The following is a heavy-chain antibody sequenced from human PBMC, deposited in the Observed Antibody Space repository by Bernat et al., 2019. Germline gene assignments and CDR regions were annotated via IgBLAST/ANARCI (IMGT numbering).Heavy chain of an antibody. Sequence: EVQLVESGGGFVQPGGSLRLSCAASGFTFSNYWMHWVRQAPGKGLVWVSRISSDGSTTSYADSVKGRFTISRDNAKNTLFLQMNSLSAEDTAVYYCVRSVSGAAGFFDYWGPGSLVTVSS. CDR3: VRSVSGAAGFFDY. CDR1: GFTFSNYW. CDR2: ISSDGSTT. V-gene: IGHV3-74*01. J-gene: IGHJ4*02. D-gene: IGHD5/OR15-5a*01.